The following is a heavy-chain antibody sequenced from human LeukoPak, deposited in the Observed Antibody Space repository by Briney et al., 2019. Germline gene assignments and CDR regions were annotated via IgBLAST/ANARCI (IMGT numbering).Heavy chain of an antibody. J-gene: IGHJ5*02. CDR1: GDSISSTIYY. CDR2: IYYSGST. V-gene: IGHV4-39*07. CDR3: ARDYVSIIAATTTYNWFDP. Sequence: SETLSLTCTVSGDSISSTIYYWGWIRQPPGKGLEWIGSIYYSGSTYYNPSLKSRVTISVDTSKNQFSLKVTSVTAADTAIYYCARDYVSIIAATTTYNWFDPWGQGTLVTVSS. D-gene: IGHD6-13*01.